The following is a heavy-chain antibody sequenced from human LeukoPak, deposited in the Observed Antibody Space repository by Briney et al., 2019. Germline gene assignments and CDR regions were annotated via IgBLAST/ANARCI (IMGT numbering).Heavy chain of an antibody. J-gene: IGHJ6*02. V-gene: IGHV3-48*03. Sequence: GGSLRLSCAASGFTFSSYEMNWVRQAPGKGLEWVAYITSSGRIIYYADSVKGRFTISRDNAKNSLYLQMNSLRAEDAAVYYCASTGGYGSGTYDYYYFGMDVWGQGTTVTVSS. CDR2: ITSSGRII. CDR1: GFTFSSYE. CDR3: ASTGGYGSGTYDYYYFGMDV. D-gene: IGHD3-10*01.